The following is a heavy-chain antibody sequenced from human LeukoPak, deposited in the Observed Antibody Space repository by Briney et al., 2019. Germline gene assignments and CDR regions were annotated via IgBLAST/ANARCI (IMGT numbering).Heavy chain of an antibody. V-gene: IGHV5-10-1*01. Sequence: GESLKISCKGSGYSSTSYWISWVRQMPGKGLEWMGRIDPSDSYTNYSPSFQGHVTISADKSISTAYLQWSSLKASDTAMYYCARHTDYYGSGSYYNDYYGMDVWGQGTTVTVSS. D-gene: IGHD3-10*01. CDR1: GYSSTSYW. CDR3: ARHTDYYGSGSYYNDYYGMDV. CDR2: IDPSDSYT. J-gene: IGHJ6*02.